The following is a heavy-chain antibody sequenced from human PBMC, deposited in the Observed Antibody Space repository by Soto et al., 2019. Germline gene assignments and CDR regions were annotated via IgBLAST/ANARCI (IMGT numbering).Heavy chain of an antibody. J-gene: IGHJ3*02. D-gene: IGHD6-19*01. CDR1: GGSISSSSYY. Sequence: QLQLQESGPGLVKPSETLSLTCTVSGGSISSSSYYWGWIRQPPGKGLEWIGSIYYSGSTYYNPSLERRLPISVDTSKNQFSLKLSSVTAADTAVYYCARRDGSGWYAFDIWGQGTMVTVSS. CDR3: ARRDGSGWYAFDI. V-gene: IGHV4-39*01. CDR2: IYYSGST.